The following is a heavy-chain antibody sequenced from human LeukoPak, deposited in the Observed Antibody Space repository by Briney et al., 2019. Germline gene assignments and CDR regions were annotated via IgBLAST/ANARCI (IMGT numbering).Heavy chain of an antibody. Sequence: SETLSLTCTVSGGSISTYYWSWIRQPPGKGLEWIGYMYYSGSTNYNPSLKSRVTISVDTSKNQFSLKLSSVTAADTAVYYCARVFRYYYYYVDVWGKGTTVTVSS. CDR1: GGSISTYY. J-gene: IGHJ6*03. CDR3: ARVFRYYYYYVDV. V-gene: IGHV4-59*12. CDR2: MYYSGST.